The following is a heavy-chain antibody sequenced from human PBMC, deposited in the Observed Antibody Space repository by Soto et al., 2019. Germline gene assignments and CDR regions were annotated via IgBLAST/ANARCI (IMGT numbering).Heavy chain of an antibody. Sequence: SETLSLTCAVSGGSISSSHWWSWVRQPPGKGLEWIGEIYHSGGINYNSSLKSRVTISVDKSKNQFSLKLNSVTAADTAVYYCARRDTSGWFNGVFDYWGQGIPVTVSS. CDR2: IYHSGGI. CDR1: GGSISSSHW. V-gene: IGHV4-4*02. CDR3: ARRDTSGWFNGVFDY. J-gene: IGHJ4*02. D-gene: IGHD6-19*01.